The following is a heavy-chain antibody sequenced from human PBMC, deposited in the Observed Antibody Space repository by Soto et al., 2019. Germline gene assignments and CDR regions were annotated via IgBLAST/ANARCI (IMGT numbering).Heavy chain of an antibody. CDR3: ARGRIDYGDYVAFDY. D-gene: IGHD4-17*01. V-gene: IGHV3-23*01. CDR1: GFTFSSYA. J-gene: IGHJ4*02. CDR2: ISSSGSSI. Sequence: PGGSLRLSCAASGFTFSSYAMSWVRQAPGKGLEWVSSISSSGSSIYYADSVKGRFTISRDNAKNTLYLQMNSLRAEDTAVYYCARGRIDYGDYVAFDYWGQGTLVTVSS.